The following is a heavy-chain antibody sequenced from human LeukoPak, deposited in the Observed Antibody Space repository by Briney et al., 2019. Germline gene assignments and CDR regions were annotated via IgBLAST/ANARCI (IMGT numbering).Heavy chain of an antibody. Sequence: TLSLTCTVSGGSISSGDYYWSWIRQPPGKGLEWIGYIYYSGSTYYNPSLKSRVTISVDTSKNQFSLKLSSVTAADTAVYYCARDARIAARDYYYYYYIDVWGKGTTVTVSS. CDR2: IYYSGST. D-gene: IGHD6-6*01. V-gene: IGHV4-30-4*08. J-gene: IGHJ6*03. CDR1: GGSISSGDYY. CDR3: ARDARIAARDYYYYYYIDV.